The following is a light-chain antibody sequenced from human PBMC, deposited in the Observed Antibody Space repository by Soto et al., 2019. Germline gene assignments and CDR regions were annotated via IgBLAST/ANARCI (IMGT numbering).Light chain of an antibody. J-gene: IGKJ2*01. CDR3: QQYYSTPYT. CDR1: QSVLYSSNNKND. V-gene: IGKV4-1*01. Sequence: DIVMTQSPDSLAVSLGERATINCKSSQSVLYSSNNKNDLAWYHQKPGQPPKLLIYWSSTRESGVPDRFSGRGSGPDFTLTISSLQAEDVAVYYCQQYYSTPYTFGQGTKLAIK. CDR2: WSS.